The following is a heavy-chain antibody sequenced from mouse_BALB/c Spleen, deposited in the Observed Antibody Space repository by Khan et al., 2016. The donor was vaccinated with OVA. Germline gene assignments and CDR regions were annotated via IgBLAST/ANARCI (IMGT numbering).Heavy chain of an antibody. V-gene: IGHV5-6*01. J-gene: IGHJ3*01. CDR3: TRRAYDYDSEGFAY. CDR2: ISTGGSYT. D-gene: IGHD1-1*01. Sequence: EVELVESGGDLVKPGGSLKLSCAASGFTFSTFGMSWVRQTPDKRLEWVATISTGGSYTYYPDIVKGRFIISRDNANNTLDLQMSSLKYEDTAMYYSTRRAYDYDSEGFAYWGQGTLVTVSA. CDR1: GFTFSTFG.